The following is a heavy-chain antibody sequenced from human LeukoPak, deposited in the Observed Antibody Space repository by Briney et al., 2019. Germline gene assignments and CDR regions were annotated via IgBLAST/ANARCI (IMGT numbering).Heavy chain of an antibody. J-gene: IGHJ6*02. CDR2: IWYDGSNK. CDR3: ASTTSYYYYGMDV. D-gene: IGHD1-26*01. CDR1: GFTFSSYG. V-gene: IGHV3-33*01. Sequence: PGGSLRLSCAASGFTFSSYGMHWVRQAPGKGLGWVAVIWYDGSNKNYADSVKGRFTISRDNSKNTLYLQMNSLRAEDTAVYYCASTTSYYYYGMDVWGQGTTVTVSS.